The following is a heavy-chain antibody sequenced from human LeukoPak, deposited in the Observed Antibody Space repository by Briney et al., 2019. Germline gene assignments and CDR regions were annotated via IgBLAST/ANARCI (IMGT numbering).Heavy chain of an antibody. CDR2: INGDGSTT. Sequence: GGSLRFSCAASGFTFSRCWMHWARQAPGKGLVWVSRINGDGSTTNYADSVRGRFTISRDNAKNTLYLQMNSLRADDSAVYYCASLVGGYYPPVEAFDIWGQGTMVTVSS. CDR1: GFTFSRCW. CDR3: ASLVGGYYPPVEAFDI. J-gene: IGHJ3*02. V-gene: IGHV3-74*01. D-gene: IGHD3-3*01.